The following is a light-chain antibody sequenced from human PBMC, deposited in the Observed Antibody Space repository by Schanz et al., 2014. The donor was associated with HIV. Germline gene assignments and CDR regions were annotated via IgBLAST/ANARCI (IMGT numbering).Light chain of an antibody. CDR1: QSVSSGY. CDR3: QQYNNWPRT. V-gene: IGKV3-15*01. CDR2: GAS. J-gene: IGKJ5*01. Sequence: EIVLTQSPGTLSLSPGERATLSCRASQSVSSGYLAWYQQKPGQAPRLLIYGASTRVTGIPGRFIGSGSGTEFTLTISSLQSEDSAVYYCQQYNNWPRTFGQGTRLEIK.